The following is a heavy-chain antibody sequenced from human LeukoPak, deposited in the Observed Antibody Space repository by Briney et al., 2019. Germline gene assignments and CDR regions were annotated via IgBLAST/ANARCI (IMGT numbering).Heavy chain of an antibody. CDR1: GFTFSSYG. J-gene: IGHJ6*02. Sequence: GGSLRLSCAASGFTFSSYGMHWVRQAPGKGLEWVAVIWYDGSNKYHADSVKGRFTISRDNSKNTLYLQMNSLRAEDTAVYYCARAGYSSGRPRAYYYYGMDVWGQGTTVTVSS. CDR2: IWYDGSNK. D-gene: IGHD6-19*01. V-gene: IGHV3-33*01. CDR3: ARAGYSSGRPRAYYYYGMDV.